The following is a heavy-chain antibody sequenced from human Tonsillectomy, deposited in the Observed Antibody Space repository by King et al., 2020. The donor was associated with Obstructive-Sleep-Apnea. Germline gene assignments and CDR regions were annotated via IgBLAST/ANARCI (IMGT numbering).Heavy chain of an antibody. CDR1: GGALSGYY. J-gene: IGHJ4*02. CDR2: RKHSGRT. D-gene: IGHD2-15*01. V-gene: IGHV4-34*01. CDR3: ARGGVVVVAAFVLNYFDY. Sequence: VQLQQGGAGLLKPSESLFLTCAVYGGALSGYYWIWIRQPPRKGLGWIGERKHSGRTNYKPSLTSRVTISVDTSKNQFSLKLSSVTAADTAVYYWARGGVVVVAAFVLNYFDYWGQGTLVTVSS.